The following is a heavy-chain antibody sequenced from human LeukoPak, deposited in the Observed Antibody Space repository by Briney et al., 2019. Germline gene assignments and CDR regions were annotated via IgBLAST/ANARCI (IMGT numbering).Heavy chain of an antibody. J-gene: IGHJ6*02. CDR1: GFTFSSYG. CDR2: ICYDGSNK. Sequence: GGSLRLSCAASGFTFSSYGMHWVRQAPGKGLEWVAVICYDGSNKYYADSVKGRFTISRDNSKSTLYLQMNSLRAEDTAVYYCARGPLLRYFDWLLYYYYGMDVWGQGTTVTVSS. D-gene: IGHD3-9*01. V-gene: IGHV3-33*01. CDR3: ARGPLLRYFDWLLYYYYGMDV.